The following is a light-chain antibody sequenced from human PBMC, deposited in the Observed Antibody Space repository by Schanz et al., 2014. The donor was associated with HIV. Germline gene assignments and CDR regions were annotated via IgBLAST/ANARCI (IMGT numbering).Light chain of an antibody. CDR1: QSISTY. J-gene: IGKJ2*01. Sequence: DIQMTQSPSSLSASVGDRVIITCRASQSISTYLNWYQQKPGKAPKLLIYAASGLQSGVPSRFSGSGSGTEFTLTISSLQPDDLATYYCQQYTKYPPFTFGQGTKLEIK. V-gene: IGKV1-39*01. CDR2: AAS. CDR3: QQYTKYPPFT.